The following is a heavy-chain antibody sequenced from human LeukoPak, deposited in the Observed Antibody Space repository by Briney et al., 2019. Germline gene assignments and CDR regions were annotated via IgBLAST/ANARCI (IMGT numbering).Heavy chain of an antibody. CDR2: IIPIFGTA. CDR1: GGTFSSYA. Sequence: SVKVSCKACGGTFSSYAISWVRQAPGQGLEWMGGIIPIFGTANYAQKFQGRVTITADESTSTAYMELSSLRSEDTAVYYCARNNEPDYWYYMDVWGRGTTVTVSS. V-gene: IGHV1-69*13. J-gene: IGHJ6*03. D-gene: IGHD1-14*01. CDR3: ARNNEPDYWYYMDV.